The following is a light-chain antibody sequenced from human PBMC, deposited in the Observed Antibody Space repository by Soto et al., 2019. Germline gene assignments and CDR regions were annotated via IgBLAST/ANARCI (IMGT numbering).Light chain of an antibody. J-gene: IGKJ1*01. CDR2: GTS. CDR1: QSVGSN. V-gene: IGKV3-15*01. CDR3: QQYNNWPPM. Sequence: EIVMTQSPATLSVSPGDGATLSCRASQSVGSNLAWYQQNPGQPPRLLISGTSTRATGIPARFSGSGSGTEFTLTISSLQSEDFAVYYCQQYNNWPPMFGQGTKVDIK.